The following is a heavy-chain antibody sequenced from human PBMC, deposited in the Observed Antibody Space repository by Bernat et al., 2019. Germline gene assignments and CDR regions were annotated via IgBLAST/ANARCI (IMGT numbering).Heavy chain of an antibody. CDR2: IITILGIA. Sequence: QVQLVQSGAEVKKPGSSVKVSCKASGGTFSSYAISWVRQAPGQGLEWMGRIITILGIANYAQKFQGRVTITADKSTSTAYMELSSLRSEDTAVYYCASPYCSSTSCYNDAFDIWGQGTMVTVSS. CDR3: ASPYCSSTSCYNDAFDI. D-gene: IGHD2-2*01. CDR1: GGTFSSYA. V-gene: IGHV1-69*04. J-gene: IGHJ3*02.